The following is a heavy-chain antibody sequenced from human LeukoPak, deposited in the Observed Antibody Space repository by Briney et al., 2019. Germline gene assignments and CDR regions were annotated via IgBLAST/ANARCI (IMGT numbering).Heavy chain of an antibody. D-gene: IGHD3-3*01. J-gene: IGHJ6*03. Sequence: ASVKVSCKASGYTFTSYTIHWVRQAPGQRLEWMGWINAGNGNTKYSQEFQDRVTITRDTSASTAYMELCSLRSEDMAVYYCARARYETRIWPKSRYDYYHYMDVWGKGTTVTVSS. CDR3: ARARYETRIWPKSRYDYYHYMDV. V-gene: IGHV1-3*03. CDR1: GYTFTSYT. CDR2: INAGNGNT.